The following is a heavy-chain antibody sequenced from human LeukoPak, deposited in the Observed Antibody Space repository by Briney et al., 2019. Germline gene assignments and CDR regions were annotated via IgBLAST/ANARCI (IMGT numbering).Heavy chain of an antibody. D-gene: IGHD5-12*01. CDR1: GYTFTSYG. Sequence: ASVKVSRKASGYTFTSYGISWVRQAPGQGLEWMGWISAYNGNTNYAQKLQGRVTMTTDTSTSTAYMELRSLRSDDTAVYYCARDSLLAATIPHYMDVWGKGTTVTISS. CDR2: ISAYNGNT. V-gene: IGHV1-18*01. J-gene: IGHJ6*03. CDR3: ARDSLLAATIPHYMDV.